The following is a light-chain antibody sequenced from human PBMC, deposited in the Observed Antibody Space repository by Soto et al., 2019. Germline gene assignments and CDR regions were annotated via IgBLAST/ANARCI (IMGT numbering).Light chain of an antibody. CDR1: ESISTW. CDR3: QQSYS. Sequence: DIQMTQSPSTLSASVGDRITITCRASESISTWLAWYQQKPGQAPKVLIYKESSLESGVPSRFSGSGSGTDFTLTISSLQHEDFATYYCQQSYSFGPGTKVDI. CDR2: KES. V-gene: IGKV1-5*03. J-gene: IGKJ3*01.